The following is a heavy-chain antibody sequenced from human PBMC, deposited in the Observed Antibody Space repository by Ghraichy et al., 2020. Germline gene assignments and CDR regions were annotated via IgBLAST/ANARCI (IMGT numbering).Heavy chain of an antibody. V-gene: IGHV3-7*01. Sequence: GGSLRLSCAASGFTFSSYWMSWVRQAPGKGLEWVANIKQDGSEKYYVDSEKGRFTISRDNAKNSLYLQMNSLRAEDTAVYYCARAQEHDAFDIWGQGTMVTVSS. D-gene: IGHD1/OR15-1a*01. CDR2: IKQDGSEK. CDR3: ARAQEHDAFDI. CDR1: GFTFSSYW. J-gene: IGHJ3*02.